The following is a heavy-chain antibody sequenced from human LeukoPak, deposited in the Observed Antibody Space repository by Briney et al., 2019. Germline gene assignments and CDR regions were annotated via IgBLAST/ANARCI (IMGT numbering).Heavy chain of an antibody. Sequence: ASVKVSCKASGYTFTGYYIHWVRQAPGQGLEWMAWMNPNNGDTHYAQKFQGRVTMTGDTSINTAYMELSRLTSDDTAVYYCSRDRGYYDSGNYPTDYWGQGTLVTVSS. D-gene: IGHD3-10*01. CDR1: GYTFTGYY. CDR3: SRDRGYYDSGNYPTDY. CDR2: MNPNNGDT. J-gene: IGHJ4*02. V-gene: IGHV1-2*02.